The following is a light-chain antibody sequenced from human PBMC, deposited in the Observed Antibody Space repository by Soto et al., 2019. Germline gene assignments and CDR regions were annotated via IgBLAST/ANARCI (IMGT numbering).Light chain of an antibody. Sequence: IVMTQFPATLSVFPGERATLSCRASQSVRSNLDWYQQKPGQAPRLLIYDASNRATGIPDRFSGSGSGTDFTLTISRLEPEDFAVYYCQQYVTSPWTFGPGTKVDIK. CDR3: QQYVTSPWT. CDR2: DAS. CDR1: QSVRSN. V-gene: IGKV3-20*01. J-gene: IGKJ1*01.